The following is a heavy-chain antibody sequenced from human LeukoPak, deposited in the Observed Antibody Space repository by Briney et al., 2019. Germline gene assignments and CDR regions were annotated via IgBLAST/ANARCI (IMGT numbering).Heavy chain of an antibody. CDR3: TTRADIVVVPAGTPSPFGY. CDR1: GFTFSSYA. V-gene: IGHV3-23*01. J-gene: IGHJ4*02. CDR2: ISGSGGST. D-gene: IGHD2-2*01. Sequence: PGGSLRLSCAASGFTFSSYAMSWVRQAPGKGLEWVSAISGSGGSTYYADSVKGRFTIFRDNSKNTLYLQMNSLRAEDTAVYYCTTRADIVVVPAGTPSPFGYWGQGTLVTVSS.